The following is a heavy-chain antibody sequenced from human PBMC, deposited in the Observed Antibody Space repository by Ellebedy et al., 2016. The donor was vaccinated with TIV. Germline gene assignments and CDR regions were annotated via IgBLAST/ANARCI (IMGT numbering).Heavy chain of an antibody. D-gene: IGHD6-13*01. CDR1: GFTFSSYA. CDR2: ISGSGGST. V-gene: IGHV3-23*01. Sequence: GGSLRLSXAASGFTFSSYAMSWVRKAPGKGLEWVSAISGSGGSTYYADSVKGRFTISRDNAKNSLYLQMNSLRAEDTALYYCAKDFTLIAAAGYVDYWGQGTLVTVSS. J-gene: IGHJ4*02. CDR3: AKDFTLIAAAGYVDY.